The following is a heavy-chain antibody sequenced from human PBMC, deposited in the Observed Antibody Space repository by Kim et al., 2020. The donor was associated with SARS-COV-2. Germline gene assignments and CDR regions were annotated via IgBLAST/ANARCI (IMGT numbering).Heavy chain of an antibody. V-gene: IGHV1-18*01. CDR3: ARDSGYYYGSAGRFDY. CDR1: GYVFRTFG. D-gene: IGHD3-10*01. Sequence: ASVKVSCKASGYVFRTFGMSWVRQAAGQGLEWMGWISGHNGKVKLAESLQGRVTLTTDSSTTTAYMELKSLRSDDTAVYYCARDSGYYYGSAGRFDYWGQGTLVTVSS. J-gene: IGHJ4*02. CDR2: ISGHNGKV.